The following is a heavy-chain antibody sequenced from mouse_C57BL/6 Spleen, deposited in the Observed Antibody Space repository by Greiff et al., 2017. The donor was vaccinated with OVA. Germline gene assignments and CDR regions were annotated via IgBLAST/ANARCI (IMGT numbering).Heavy chain of an antibody. J-gene: IGHJ2*01. CDR3: ARGYGNPDY. CDR2: ISYDGSN. V-gene: IGHV3-6*01. Sequence: VQLKESGPGLVKPSQSLSLTCSVTGYSITSGYYWNWIRQFPGNKLEWMGYISYDGSNNYNPSLKNRISITRDTSKNQFFLKLNSVTTEDTATYYCARGYGNPDYWGQGTTLTVSS. CDR1: GYSITSGYY. D-gene: IGHD2-10*02.